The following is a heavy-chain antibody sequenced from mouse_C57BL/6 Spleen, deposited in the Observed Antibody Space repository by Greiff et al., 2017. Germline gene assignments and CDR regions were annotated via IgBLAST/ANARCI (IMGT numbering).Heavy chain of an antibody. CDR3: ARWPPYAMDY. CDR1: GFTFSDYY. Sequence: EVKLVESEGGLVQPGSSMKLSCTASGFTFSDYYMAWVRQVPEKGLEWVANINYDGSSTYYLDSLKSRFIISRDNAKNILYLQMSSLKSEDTATYYRARWPPYAMDYWGQGTSVTVSS. V-gene: IGHV5-16*01. J-gene: IGHJ4*01. CDR2: INYDGSST.